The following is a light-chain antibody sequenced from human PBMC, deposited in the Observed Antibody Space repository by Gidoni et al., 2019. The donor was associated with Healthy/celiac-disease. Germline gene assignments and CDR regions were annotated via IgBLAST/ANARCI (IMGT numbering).Light chain of an antibody. CDR2: TAS. J-gene: IGKJ1*01. CDR3: LQHNSYPRT. V-gene: IGKV1-17*02. CDR1: QGIRNN. Sequence: DIQVTQSPSSLSASVGDRVTITCRSSQGIRNNLAWYQQNPGKAPVRLIYTASHLQSGVPSRFSGRGSGTEFTLTISDLQPEDFATYYCLQHNSYPRTFGQGTRV.